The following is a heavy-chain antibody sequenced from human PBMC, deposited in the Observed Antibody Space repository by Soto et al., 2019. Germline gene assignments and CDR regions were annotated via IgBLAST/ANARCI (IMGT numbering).Heavy chain of an antibody. J-gene: IGHJ6*02. D-gene: IGHD6-13*01. V-gene: IGHV3-48*02. CDR3: ARDTPYSSSWYLDYYYGMDV. CDR1: GFTFSSYS. CDR2: ISSSSTI. Sequence: LRLSCAASGFTFSSYSMNWVRQAPGKGLEWVSYISSSSTIYYADSVKGRFTISRDNAKNSLYLQMNSLRDEDTAVYYCARDTPYSSSWYLDYYYGMDVWGPGTTVTVSS.